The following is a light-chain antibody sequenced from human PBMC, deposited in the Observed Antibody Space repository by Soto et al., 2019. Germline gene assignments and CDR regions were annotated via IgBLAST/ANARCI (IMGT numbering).Light chain of an antibody. CDR3: CSYAGSSTSWV. Sequence: QSALTQPASVSGSPGQSITISCTGTSSDVGSYNLVSWYQQHPGKAPELMIYEVSKRPSGVSNRFSGSKSGNTASLTISGLQAEDEADYYCCSYAGSSTSWVFGGGTKLTVL. V-gene: IGLV2-23*02. J-gene: IGLJ3*02. CDR2: EVS. CDR1: SSDVGSYNL.